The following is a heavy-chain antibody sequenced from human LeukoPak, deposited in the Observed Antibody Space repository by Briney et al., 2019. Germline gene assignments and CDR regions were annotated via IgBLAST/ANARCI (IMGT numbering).Heavy chain of an antibody. CDR3: ARTAPAPSTVRTRSHFDY. CDR1: GGSISSGGYY. CDR2: IYYSGST. Sequence: SETLSLTCTVSGGSISSGGYYWSWIRQHPGKGLEWIGYIYYSGSTYYNPSLKSRVTISVDKSKNQFSLKLSSVTAADTAVYYCARTAPAPSTVRTRSHFDYWGQGTLVTVSS. V-gene: IGHV4-31*03. J-gene: IGHJ4*02. D-gene: IGHD3-10*01.